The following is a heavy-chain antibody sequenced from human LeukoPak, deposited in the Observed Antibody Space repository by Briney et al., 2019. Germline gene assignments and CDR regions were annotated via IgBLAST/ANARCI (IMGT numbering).Heavy chain of an antibody. J-gene: IGHJ4*02. D-gene: IGHD2-15*01. CDR1: RGTFSNFA. CDR3: ARGVAAAMIGDSLDY. Sequence: SVKVSCKASRGTFSNFAFNWVRQAPGQGLEWMGGIIPIFGTTNYAQKFQGRVTLIADESTNTAYMELSSLRYDDTAIYYCARGVAAAMIGDSLDYWGQGTLVTVSS. CDR2: IIPIFGTT. V-gene: IGHV1-69*01.